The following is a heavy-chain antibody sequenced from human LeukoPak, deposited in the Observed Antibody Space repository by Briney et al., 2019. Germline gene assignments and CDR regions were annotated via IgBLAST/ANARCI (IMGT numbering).Heavy chain of an antibody. CDR2: IIPIFGTA. CDR1: GGTFSSYA. J-gene: IGHJ4*02. D-gene: IGHD5-12*01. CDR3: ARDVASGHGYERYFDY. Sequence: SVKVSCKASGGTFSSYAISWVRQAPGEGLEWMGGIIPIFGTANYAQKFQGRVTITADESTSTAYMELSSLRSEDTAVYYCARDVASGHGYERYFDYWGQGTLVTVSS. V-gene: IGHV1-69*13.